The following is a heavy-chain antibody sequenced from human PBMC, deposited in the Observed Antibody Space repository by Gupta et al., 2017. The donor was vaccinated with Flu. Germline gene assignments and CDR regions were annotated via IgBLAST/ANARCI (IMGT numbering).Heavy chain of an antibody. CDR1: GFLFSDYG. CDR2: IWSDASNQ. J-gene: IGHJ6*02. Sequence: QVQLVSSGGGVVQPGRSLRLSCVASGFLFSDYGIHWVRQAPGKGLEWVAVIWSDASNQYAVAVKGRFTISRDKSKNTVYLQANSLRTDDTAVYYWASDRAGDGMDGWGQGTTVTVSS. CDR3: ASDRAGDGMDG. D-gene: IGHD3-16*01. V-gene: IGHV3-33*01.